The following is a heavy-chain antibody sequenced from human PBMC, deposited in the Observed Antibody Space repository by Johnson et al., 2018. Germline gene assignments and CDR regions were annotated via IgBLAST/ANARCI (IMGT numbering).Heavy chain of an antibody. D-gene: IGHD2-2*01. Sequence: VQLVQSGGGVVQPGRSLRLSCAASGFTFSSYGMHWVRQAPGKGLEWVSGISWNSGSIGYADSVKGRFTISRDNAKNSLYLQMNSLRAEDTASYFCAKDLVAAGTGAYYYGMDGWGQGTTVTVSS. CDR3: AKDLVAAGTGAYYYGMDG. CDR2: ISWNSGSI. CDR1: GFTFSSYG. V-gene: IGHV3-9*01. J-gene: IGHJ6*02.